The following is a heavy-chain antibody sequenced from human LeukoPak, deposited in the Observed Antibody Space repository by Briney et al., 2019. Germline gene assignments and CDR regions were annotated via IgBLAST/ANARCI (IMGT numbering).Heavy chain of an antibody. CDR1: GYTFTSYG. D-gene: IGHD3-22*01. V-gene: IGHV1-18*01. CDR2: ISAYNGNT. Sequence: ASVKVSCKASGYTFTSYGISWVPQAPGQGLEWMGWISAYNGNTNYAQKLQGRVTMTTDTSTSTAYMELRSLRSDDTAVYYCARDRVPNYYDSSGYPLDYWGQGTLVTVSS. J-gene: IGHJ4*02. CDR3: ARDRVPNYYDSSGYPLDY.